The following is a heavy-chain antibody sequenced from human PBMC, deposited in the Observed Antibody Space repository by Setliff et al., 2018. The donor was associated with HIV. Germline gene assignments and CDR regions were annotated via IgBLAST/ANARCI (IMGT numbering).Heavy chain of an antibody. Sequence: GASVKVSCKASGYTFTGYYMHWVRQAPGQGLEWMGWINPNSGGTNYAQKFQGRVTMTRDTSISTAYMELSRLRSDDTAVYYCARGTSLSSGWYYDYWGQGTLVTVSS. CDR2: INPNSGGT. CDR1: GYTFTGYY. CDR3: ARGTSLSSGWYYDY. J-gene: IGHJ4*02. V-gene: IGHV1-2*02. D-gene: IGHD6-19*01.